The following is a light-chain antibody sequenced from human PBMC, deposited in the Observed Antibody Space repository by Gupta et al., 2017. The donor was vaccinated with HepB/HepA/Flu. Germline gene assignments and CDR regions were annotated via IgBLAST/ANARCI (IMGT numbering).Light chain of an antibody. CDR1: LTVSSD. CDR2: GTS. V-gene: IGKV3-15*01. J-gene: IGKJ5*01. CDR3: QQYNNWPIT. Sequence: EIVMTQSPATLSVSPGEGATLSCRASLTVSSDLAWYQQKPGQAPRLLIYGTSTRATDIPARFSGSGSGTEFTLTISSLQSEDFALYYCQQYNNWPITFGQGTRLEIK.